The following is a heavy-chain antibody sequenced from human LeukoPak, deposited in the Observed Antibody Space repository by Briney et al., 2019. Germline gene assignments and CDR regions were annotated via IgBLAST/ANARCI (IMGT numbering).Heavy chain of an antibody. CDR2: IYHSGST. Sequence: SETLSLTCTVSGGSISSGGYYWSWIRQPPGKGLEWIGYIYHSGSTYYNPSLKSRVTISVDRSKNQFSLKLSSVTAADTAVYYCASGLWYSGADYWGQGTLVTVSS. CDR1: GGSISSGGYY. CDR3: ASGLWYSGADY. V-gene: IGHV4-30-2*01. D-gene: IGHD6-13*01. J-gene: IGHJ4*02.